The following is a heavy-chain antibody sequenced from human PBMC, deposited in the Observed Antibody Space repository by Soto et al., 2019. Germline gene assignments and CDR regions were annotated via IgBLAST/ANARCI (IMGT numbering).Heavy chain of an antibody. J-gene: IGHJ1*01. D-gene: IGHD3-10*01. CDR2: ISYDGSNK. CDR1: GFTFSSYG. Sequence: QVQLVESGGGVVQPGRSLRLSCAASGFTFSSYGMHWVRQAPGKGLEGVAVISYDGSNKYYADSVKGRFTIYRDNSKNTLYLQMNSLRAEDTAVYYCATDLLAHGGEYFQHWGQGTLVTVSS. CDR3: ATDLLAHGGEYFQH. V-gene: IGHV3-30*03.